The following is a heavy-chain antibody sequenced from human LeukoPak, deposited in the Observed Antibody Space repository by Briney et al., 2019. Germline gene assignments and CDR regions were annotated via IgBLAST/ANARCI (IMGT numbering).Heavy chain of an antibody. CDR3: ARTGTLDY. CDR2: ISSSRSAI. Sequence: GGSLRLSCAASGFTFSSYSMNWVRQAPGKGLERVSYISSSRSAIYYADSVKGRFTISRDNANNSVYLQMNSLRDEDTAVYYCARTGTLDYWGQGTLVTVSS. V-gene: IGHV3-48*02. J-gene: IGHJ4*02. CDR1: GFTFSSYS. D-gene: IGHD3-10*01.